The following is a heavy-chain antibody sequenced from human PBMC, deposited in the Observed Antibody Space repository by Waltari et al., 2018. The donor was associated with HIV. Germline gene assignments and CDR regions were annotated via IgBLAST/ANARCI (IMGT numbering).Heavy chain of an antibody. CDR2: ISGYNGDK. V-gene: IGHV1-18*01. CDR3: ARDHYYGSSGYYSDY. Sequence: VALVQSGAGLRKPAASVPVSCTSTRYTCTNSVITWVRQAPGKGLEWMGWISGYNGDKKNAQKVRRRVTMTTEKTTSTAYLEMGSLRFDDTAVYYWARDHYYGSSGYYSDYWGQGTLVIVSS. D-gene: IGHD3-22*01. CDR1: RYTCTNSV. J-gene: IGHJ4*02.